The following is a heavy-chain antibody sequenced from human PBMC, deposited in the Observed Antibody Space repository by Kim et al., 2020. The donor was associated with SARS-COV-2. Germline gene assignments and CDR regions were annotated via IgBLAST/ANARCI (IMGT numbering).Heavy chain of an antibody. J-gene: IGHJ4*02. Sequence: TATYAQKFQGRVTITADESTSPAYMELSSLRSEDTAGYYCARDGGPPGDYWGQGTLVTVSS. CDR3: ARDGGPPGDY. D-gene: IGHD1-1*01. CDR2: TA. V-gene: IGHV1-69*01.